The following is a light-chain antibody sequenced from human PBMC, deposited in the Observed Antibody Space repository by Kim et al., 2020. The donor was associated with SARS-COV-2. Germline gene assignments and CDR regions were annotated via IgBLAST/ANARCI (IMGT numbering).Light chain of an antibody. J-gene: IGKJ1*01. CDR3: QHHNSYPRT. V-gene: IGKV1-9*01. Sequence: IQLTQSPSSLSASVGDRVTLTCRASQAISSYLAWYQQKPGKAPKLLIYDASTLQGGVPSRFTGSGSGTEFTLTIASLQPEDFATYYCQHHNSYPRTFGQGTKVDIK. CDR1: QAISSY. CDR2: DAS.